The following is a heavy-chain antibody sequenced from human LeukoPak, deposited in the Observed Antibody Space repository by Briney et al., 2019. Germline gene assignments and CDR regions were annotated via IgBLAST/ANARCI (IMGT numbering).Heavy chain of an antibody. CDR2: ISGSGGST. V-gene: IGHV3-23*01. J-gene: IGHJ4*02. Sequence: PGGSLRLSCAASGSTFSSYAMSWVRQAPGKGLEWVSAISGSGGSTYYADSVKGRFTISRDNSKNTLYLQMNSLRAEDTAVYYCAKAPYDYIWGSYLDYWGQGTLVTVSS. CDR3: AKAPYDYIWGSYLDY. D-gene: IGHD3-16*01. CDR1: GSTFSSYA.